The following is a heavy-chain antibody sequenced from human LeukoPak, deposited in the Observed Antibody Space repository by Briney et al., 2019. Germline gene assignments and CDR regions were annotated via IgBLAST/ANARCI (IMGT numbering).Heavy chain of an antibody. J-gene: IGHJ3*02. Sequence: ASVKVSCKVSGYTLTELSMHWVRQAPGKGLEWMEGFDPEDGETIYAQKFQGRVTMTEDTSTDTAYMELSSLRSEDMAVYYCATGYSYGQDDAFDIWGQGTMVTVSS. CDR3: ATGYSYGQDDAFDI. CDR2: FDPEDGET. D-gene: IGHD5-18*01. CDR1: GYTLTELS. V-gene: IGHV1-24*01.